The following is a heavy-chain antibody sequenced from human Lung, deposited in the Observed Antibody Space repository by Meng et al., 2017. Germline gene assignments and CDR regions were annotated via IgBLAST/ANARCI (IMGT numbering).Heavy chain of an antibody. CDR3: ARDRYCSTTSCTGWFDP. CDR2: ISGYNGNT. Sequence: QVQLVQSGDEVKKLGASVKVSCNASGYTCTSYGISWVRQAPGQGLEWMGWISGYNGNTNYAQKFQGRVTMTTDTSTSTAYMELRSLRSDDTAVYYCARDRYCSTTSCTGWFDPWGQGTLVTVSS. CDR1: GYTCTSYG. J-gene: IGHJ5*02. V-gene: IGHV1-18*01. D-gene: IGHD2-2*01.